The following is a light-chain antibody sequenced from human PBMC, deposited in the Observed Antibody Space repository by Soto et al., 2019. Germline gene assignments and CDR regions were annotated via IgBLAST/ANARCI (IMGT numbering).Light chain of an antibody. J-gene: IGKJ2*01. CDR2: SVS. V-gene: IGKV1-12*01. Sequence: DIQMTQSPSSVSAFVGDRVTISCRASQGVSNWLAWYQQKPGKAPRLLIDSVSRLQSGVPPRFSGSGSGTDFTLTISGLQPEDSAIYYCQQANAFPYTFGQGTKLEIK. CDR1: QGVSNW. CDR3: QQANAFPYT.